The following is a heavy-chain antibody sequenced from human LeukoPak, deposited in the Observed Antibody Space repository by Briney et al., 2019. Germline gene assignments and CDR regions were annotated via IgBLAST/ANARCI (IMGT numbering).Heavy chain of an antibody. CDR2: ISSSSSYI. J-gene: IGHJ5*02. CDR3: ARDADMKGTTYNWFDP. CDR1: GFTFSSYS. D-gene: IGHD1-14*01. Sequence: GGSLRLSCAASGFTFSSYSKNWVRQAPGKGLEWVSSISSSSSYIYYADSVKGRFTISRDNAKNSLYLQMNSLRAEDTAVYYCARDADMKGTTYNWFDPWGQGTLVTVSS. V-gene: IGHV3-21*01.